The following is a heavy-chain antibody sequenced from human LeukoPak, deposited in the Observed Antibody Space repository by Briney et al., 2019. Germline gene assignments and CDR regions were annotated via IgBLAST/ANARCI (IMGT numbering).Heavy chain of an antibody. J-gene: IGHJ4*02. CDR2: IWYDGSNK. CDR1: GFTFSSYG. D-gene: IGHD3-16*01. CDR3: ARDWGKGDY. Sequence: PGGSLRLSCAASGFTFSSYGMHWVRQAPGKGLEWVSLIWYDGSNKYYADSVKGRFTISRDNSKNPLYLQMNSLRAEDTAVYYCARDWGKGDYWGQGTPVTVSS. V-gene: IGHV3-33*01.